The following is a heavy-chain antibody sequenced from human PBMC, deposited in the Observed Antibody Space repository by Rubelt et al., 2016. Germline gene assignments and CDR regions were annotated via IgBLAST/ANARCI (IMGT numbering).Heavy chain of an antibody. Sequence: QVQLVESGGGVVQPGRSLRLSCAASGFTFSSYSMHWVRQAPGKGLEWVAVISYDGSNKYYADSVRGRFTISRDNSKSALLLQMNSLRAEDTAVYYCVRDTTYYGMDVWGQGTTVTVSS. J-gene: IGHJ6*02. V-gene: IGHV3-30*04. CDR2: ISYDGSNK. CDR3: VRDTTYYGMDV. D-gene: IGHD1-1*01. CDR1: GFTFSSYS.